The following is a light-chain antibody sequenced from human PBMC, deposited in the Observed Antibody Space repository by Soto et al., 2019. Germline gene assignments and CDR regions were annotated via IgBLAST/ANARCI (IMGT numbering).Light chain of an antibody. Sequence: DIQMTQSPSSLSASVGDRVTITCRASQDINIYLAWFQQKPGKVPKSLIYAASSLQSEVTSKFNGSRSGTDITHTISSLQHEDFATYCCQKHKSFPLTFGQGKRLEIK. CDR2: AAS. J-gene: IGKJ5*01. CDR3: QKHKSFPLT. CDR1: QDINIY. V-gene: IGKV1-16*02.